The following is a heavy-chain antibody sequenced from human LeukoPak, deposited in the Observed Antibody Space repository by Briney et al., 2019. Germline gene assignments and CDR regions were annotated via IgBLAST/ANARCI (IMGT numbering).Heavy chain of an antibody. Sequence: ASVRVSCKASAGTFSSYAISWVRQAPGQGLEWMGRIIPIFGTANYAQKFQGRVTITADKSTSTAYMELSSLRSEDTAVYYCARYHSGFDYWGQGTLVTVSS. CDR3: ARYHSGFDY. J-gene: IGHJ4*02. V-gene: IGHV1-69*06. CDR1: AGTFSSYA. D-gene: IGHD7-27*01. CDR2: IIPIFGTA.